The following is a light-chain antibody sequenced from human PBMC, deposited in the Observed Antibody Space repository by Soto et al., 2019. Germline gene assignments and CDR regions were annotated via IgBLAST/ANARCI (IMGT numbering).Light chain of an antibody. CDR1: SSDVGGYNY. Sequence: QSALTQPASVSGSPGQSITISCTGTSSDVGGYNYVSWYQQHPGKAPQLMIYDVSNRPSGVSTRFAGSKSGNTASLTISGLQAEDDAYYYCCSSTTYSTLGYVFGTGNIVTVL. J-gene: IGLJ1*01. CDR2: DVS. CDR3: CSSTTYSTLGYV. V-gene: IGLV2-14*03.